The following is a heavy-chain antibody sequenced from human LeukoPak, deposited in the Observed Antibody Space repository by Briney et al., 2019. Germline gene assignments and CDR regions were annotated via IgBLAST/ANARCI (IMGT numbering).Heavy chain of an antibody. CDR2: IYTSGST. CDR1: GGSISSGSYY. CDR3: ARDSRIAARGYYMDV. V-gene: IGHV4-61*02. D-gene: IGHD6-13*01. J-gene: IGHJ6*03. Sequence: SQTLSLTCTASGGSISSGSYYWSWIRQPAGKGLEWIGRIYTSGSTNYNPSLKSRVTISVDTSKNQFSLKLSSVTAADTAVYYCARDSRIAARGYYMDVWGKGTTVTVSS.